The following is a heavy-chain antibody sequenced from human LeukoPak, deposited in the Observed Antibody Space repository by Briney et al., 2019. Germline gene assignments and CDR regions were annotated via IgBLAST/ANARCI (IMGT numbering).Heavy chain of an antibody. CDR2: IYHSGST. D-gene: IGHD6-13*01. CDR1: GYSISSGYY. J-gene: IGHJ4*02. CDR3: ARHTPRGSSLVYFDY. Sequence: SETLSLTCAVSGYSISSGYYWGWIRQPPGKGLEWSGSIYHSGSTYYNPSLKSRVTISVDTSKNQFYLKLSSVTGADTAVYYCARHTPRGSSLVYFDYWGQGTLVTVSS. V-gene: IGHV4-38-2*01.